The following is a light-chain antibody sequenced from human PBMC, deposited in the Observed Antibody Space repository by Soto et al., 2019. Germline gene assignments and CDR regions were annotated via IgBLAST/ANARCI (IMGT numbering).Light chain of an antibody. J-gene: IGLJ2*01. CDR1: TRDVGGYNY. CDR3: SSYSSSSALDVI. V-gene: IGLV2-14*01. Sequence: QSVLAQPASVSGSPGQSITISCAGTTRDVGGYNYVSWYQQYPGKAPKLIIYEVTYRPSGVSNRFSGSNSGNTASLTISGLHAEDEADYYCSSYSSSSALDVIFGGGTKLTVL. CDR2: EVT.